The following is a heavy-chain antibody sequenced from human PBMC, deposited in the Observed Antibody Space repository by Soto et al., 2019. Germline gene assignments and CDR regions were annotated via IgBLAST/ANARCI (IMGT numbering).Heavy chain of an antibody. V-gene: IGHV3-9*01. Sequence: GGSLRLSCAASGFTFDDYAMHWVRQAPGKGLEWVSGISWNSGSIGYADSVKGRFTISRDNAKNSLYLQMNSLRAEDTALYYCAKDIARAAALNDAFDIWGQGTMVTVSS. CDR3: AKDIARAAALNDAFDI. CDR2: ISWNSGSI. J-gene: IGHJ3*02. CDR1: GFTFDDYA. D-gene: IGHD2-15*01.